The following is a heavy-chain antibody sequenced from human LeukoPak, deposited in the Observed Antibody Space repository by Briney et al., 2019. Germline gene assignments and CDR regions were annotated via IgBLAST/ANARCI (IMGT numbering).Heavy chain of an antibody. D-gene: IGHD3-10*01. CDR1: GFTVSSNY. J-gene: IGHJ4*02. CDR2: IYRGGN. Sequence: AGGSLRLSCAASGFTVSSNYMSWVRQAPGTGLEWVSIIYRGGNYYADSVKGRCTVSRDNANNMVYLQMNSLRAEDTAVYYCAREQIWSWGYWGQGTLVTVSS. CDR3: AREQIWSWGY. V-gene: IGHV3-66*01.